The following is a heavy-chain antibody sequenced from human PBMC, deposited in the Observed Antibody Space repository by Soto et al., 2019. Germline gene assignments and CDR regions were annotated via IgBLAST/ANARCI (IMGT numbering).Heavy chain of an antibody. CDR2: IIPIFDIT. CDR1: GGTFRSYS. CDR3: AKLDEGGYSSNHHYYYALDV. J-gene: IGHJ6*02. Sequence: QVQLVQSGAEVKKPGSSVKVSCKASGGTFRSYSISWVRQAPGQGLEWMGGIIPIFDITNYAQKFQGRVTSTADESTSTAYMELSSLGSDDTAVYYCAKLDEGGYSSNHHYYYALDVWGQGTTVTV. V-gene: IGHV1-69*01. D-gene: IGHD3-22*01.